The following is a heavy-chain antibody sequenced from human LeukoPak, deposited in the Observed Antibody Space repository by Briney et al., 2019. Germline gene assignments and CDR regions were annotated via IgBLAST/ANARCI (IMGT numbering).Heavy chain of an antibody. CDR3: ARYDCSDGSCKYNY. CDR2: MNPNSGNT. D-gene: IGHD2-15*01. CDR1: GYTFTSYD. Sequence: ASVKVSCKASGYTFTSYDINWVRQATGQGLEWMGWMNPNSGNTGYAQKFQGRVTITRNTSISTAYMELSSLRAEDTAVYYCARYDCSDGSCKYNYWGQGTLVTVSS. V-gene: IGHV1-8*03. J-gene: IGHJ4*02.